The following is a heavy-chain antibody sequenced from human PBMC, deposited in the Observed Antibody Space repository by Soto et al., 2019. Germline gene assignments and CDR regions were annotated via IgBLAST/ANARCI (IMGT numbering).Heavy chain of an antibody. Sequence: SGGSLRLSCTASGFTFGDYAMSWFRQAPGKGLEWVGFIRSKAYGGTTEYAASVKGRFTISRDDSKSIAYLQMNSLKTEDTAVYYCTRDYYDSSGYYRPNYYYGMDVWGQGTTVTVSS. V-gene: IGHV3-49*03. J-gene: IGHJ6*02. D-gene: IGHD3-22*01. CDR1: GFTFGDYA. CDR2: IRSKAYGGTT. CDR3: TRDYYDSSGYYRPNYYYGMDV.